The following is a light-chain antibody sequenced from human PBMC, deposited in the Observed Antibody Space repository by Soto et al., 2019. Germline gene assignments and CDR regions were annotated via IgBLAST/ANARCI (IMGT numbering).Light chain of an antibody. Sequence: QSALTQPPSVSAAPGQTVTISCSGSSSNIGINYVSWYQQFPGTAPKLLIYDNNKRPSGIPDRFSGSKSGTSATLGITGLQTGDEADYYCGTWDTSLSAGVFGGGTKVTVL. CDR3: GTWDTSLSAGV. J-gene: IGLJ2*01. CDR2: DNN. CDR1: SSNIGINY. V-gene: IGLV1-51*01.